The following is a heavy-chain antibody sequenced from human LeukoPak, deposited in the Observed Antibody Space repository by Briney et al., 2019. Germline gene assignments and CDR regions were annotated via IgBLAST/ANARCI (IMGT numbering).Heavy chain of an antibody. V-gene: IGHV4-59*08. CDR3: ARLSTTVVKAAFDI. Sequence: SENLSLTCTVSGGSISSYYWTWIRQPPGKGLELIGFIFYSGSHNYNPSLKSRVTISVDTSTNQFSLKLSSVTAADTAVYYCARLSTTVVKAAFDIWGQGTMVTVSS. J-gene: IGHJ3*02. CDR2: IFYSGSH. D-gene: IGHD4-23*01. CDR1: GGSISSYY.